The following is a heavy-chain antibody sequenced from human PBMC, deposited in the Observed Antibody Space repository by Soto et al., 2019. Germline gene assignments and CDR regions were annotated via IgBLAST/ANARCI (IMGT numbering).Heavy chain of an antibody. CDR3: PTVYRGSGSYWFDY. CDR2: IKSKTDGGTT. V-gene: IGHV3-15*01. J-gene: IGHJ4*02. Sequence: EVQLVESGGGLVKPGGSLRLSCAASGFTFSNAWMSWVRQAPGKGLEWVGRIKSKTDGGTTDYAAPVKGRFTISRDDSKNTLYVQMNSLKTEETAVYYCPTVYRGSGSYWFDYWGQGTLVTVSS. CDR1: GFTFSNAW. D-gene: IGHD3-10*01.